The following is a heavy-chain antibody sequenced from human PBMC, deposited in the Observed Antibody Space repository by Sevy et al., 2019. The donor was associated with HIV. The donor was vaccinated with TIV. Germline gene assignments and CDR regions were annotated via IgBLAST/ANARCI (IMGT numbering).Heavy chain of an antibody. J-gene: IGHJ5*02. D-gene: IGHD3-22*01. CDR3: AKAGYYYDSSGYNWFDP. V-gene: IGHV3-48*01. CDR2: IGSSGTAI. CDR1: GFTFSSYG. Sequence: GGSLRLSCAASGFTFSSYGMNWVRQAPGKGLEWVSYIGSSGTAIYYADSVKGRFTISRDNAKNSLYLQMNSLRAEDTAVYYCAKAGYYYDSSGYNWFDPWGQGTLVTVSS.